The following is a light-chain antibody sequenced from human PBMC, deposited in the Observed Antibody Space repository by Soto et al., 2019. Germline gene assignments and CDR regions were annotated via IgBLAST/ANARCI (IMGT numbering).Light chain of an antibody. J-gene: IGLJ3*02. CDR2: EVT. Sequence: QSALTQPPSASGAPGQSVTISCTGTISDVGAYNYVSWYQQHAGKAPKLVIYEVTKRPSGVPDRFSGSKSANTASLTVSGLQAEDEAAYYCSSFASSNTGVFGGGTKLTVL. CDR1: ISDVGAYNY. CDR3: SSFASSNTGV. V-gene: IGLV2-8*01.